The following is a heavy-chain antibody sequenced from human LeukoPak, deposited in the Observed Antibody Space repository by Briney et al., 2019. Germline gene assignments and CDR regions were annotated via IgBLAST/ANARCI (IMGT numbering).Heavy chain of an antibody. J-gene: IGHJ6*02. D-gene: IGHD1-26*01. CDR2: ISYDGSKK. Sequence: GGSLTLSCAASRFTFRSYFMYWVHQAPGKGLEWVAFISYDGSKKDYGDSVKGRFTISRDNSKNTVSLQMNNLRTEDTAVYYCARDSVDVWGQGTTVIVSS. CDR3: ARDSVDV. V-gene: IGHV3-30-3*01. CDR1: RFTFRSYF.